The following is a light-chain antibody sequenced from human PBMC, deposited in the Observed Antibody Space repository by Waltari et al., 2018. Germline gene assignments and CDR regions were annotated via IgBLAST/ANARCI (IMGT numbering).Light chain of an antibody. J-gene: IGLJ1*01. CDR1: SSDVGGYNY. V-gene: IGLV2-14*01. Sequence: QSALTQPASVSGSPGQSITISCIGTSSDVGGYNYVSWYQQHPGKAPKLMIYEVSNRPSGVSNRFSGSKSGNTASLTISGLQAEDEADYYCSSYTSSSTRVFGTGTKVTVL. CDR2: EVS. CDR3: SSYTSSSTRV.